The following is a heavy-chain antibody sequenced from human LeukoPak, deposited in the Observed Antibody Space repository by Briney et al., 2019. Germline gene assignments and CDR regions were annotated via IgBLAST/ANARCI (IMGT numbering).Heavy chain of an antibody. V-gene: IGHV3-21*01. J-gene: IGHJ4*02. CDR3: ASRPYGFLGPFDY. CDR1: RFSFSSYS. D-gene: IGHD3/OR15-3a*01. Sequence: PGGSLRLSCAASRFSFSSYSMNWVRQAPGKGLEWVSSITSSSSFIYYADSVKGRFTISRDNARNSLFLQMNSLRAEDTAVYFCASRPYGFLGPFDYWGLGTLVTVSS. CDR2: ITSSSSFI.